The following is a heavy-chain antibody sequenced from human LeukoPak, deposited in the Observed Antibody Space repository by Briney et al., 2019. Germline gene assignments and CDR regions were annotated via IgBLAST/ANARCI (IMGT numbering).Heavy chain of an antibody. D-gene: IGHD1-26*01. J-gene: IGHJ4*02. CDR1: GYTFTSYY. V-gene: IGHV1-46*03. CDR3: AREMDGSDQDY. Sequence: ASVKVSCKASGYTFTSYYMHWVRQAPGQGLEWMGIINPGGGNTNYAQKFQGRVTMTRDTSTSTVYMELSSLRSEDTAVYYCAREMDGSDQDYWGQGTLVTVSS. CDR2: INPGGGNT.